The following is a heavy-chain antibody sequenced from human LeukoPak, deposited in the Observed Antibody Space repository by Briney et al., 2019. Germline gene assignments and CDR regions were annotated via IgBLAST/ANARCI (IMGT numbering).Heavy chain of an antibody. CDR1: GFTFSSYS. CDR3: ARVSDDISTGYYDY. J-gene: IGHJ4*02. D-gene: IGHD3-9*01. V-gene: IGHV3-48*02. Sequence: GGSLRLSCAASGFTFSSYSMNWVRQAPGKGLEWVSYISSSSSTIYYADSVKGRFTISRDNDKNSLYLQMNSLRDEDTAVYYCARVSDDISTGYYDYWGQGTLVTVSS. CDR2: ISSSSSTI.